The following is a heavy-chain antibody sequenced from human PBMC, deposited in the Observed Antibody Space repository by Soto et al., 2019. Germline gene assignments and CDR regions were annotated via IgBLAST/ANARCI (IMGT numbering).Heavy chain of an antibody. V-gene: IGHV4-34*01. Sequence: QVQLQQWGAGLLKPSETLSLTCAVYGGSFSGYYWSWIRQPPGKGLEWIGEINHSGSTNYNPSLKSRVTISVDTSKNQFSLKLSSVTAADTAVYYCARTGGVIVVVPAAIPTPYYMDVWGKGPRSPSP. CDR1: GGSFSGYY. D-gene: IGHD2-2*01. J-gene: IGHJ6*03. CDR2: INHSGST. CDR3: ARTGGVIVVVPAAIPTPYYMDV.